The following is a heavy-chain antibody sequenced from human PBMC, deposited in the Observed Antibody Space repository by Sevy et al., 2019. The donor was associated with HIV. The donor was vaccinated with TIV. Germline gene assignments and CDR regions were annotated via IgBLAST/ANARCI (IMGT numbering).Heavy chain of an antibody. CDR2: ISSSSSYI. D-gene: IGHD2-15*01. Sequence: GGSLRLSCAASGFTFSSYSMNWVRQAPGKGLEWVSSISSSSSYIYYANSVKDRFTISRDNAKNSLYLQMNSLRAEDTAVYYCARERGIVVVVAATHDAFDIWGQGTMVTV. CDR3: ARERGIVVVVAATHDAFDI. CDR1: GFTFSSYS. V-gene: IGHV3-21*01. J-gene: IGHJ3*02.